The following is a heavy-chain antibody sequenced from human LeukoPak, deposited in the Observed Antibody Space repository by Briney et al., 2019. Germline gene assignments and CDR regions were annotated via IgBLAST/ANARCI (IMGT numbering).Heavy chain of an antibody. V-gene: IGHV4-31*03. CDR1: GGSISSGGYY. CDR3: ARSTVTRIIDS. Sequence: SETLSLTCTVSGGSISSGGYYWSWIRRRPGKGLVWIGYIYYSGTTYYSPSLKSRVIISVDSSENQFSLKLSSVTAADTAEYCCARSTVTRIIDSWGQGTLVTVSS. J-gene: IGHJ4*02. D-gene: IGHD4-17*01. CDR2: IYYSGTT.